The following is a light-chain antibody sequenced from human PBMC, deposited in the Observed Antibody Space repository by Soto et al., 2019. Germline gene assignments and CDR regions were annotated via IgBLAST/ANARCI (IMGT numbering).Light chain of an antibody. CDR3: QQYGDSPAT. V-gene: IGKV3-20*01. Sequence: EIVRTQSPATMSVSPGERATLSCRASQSVSSSYLAWYQQKPGQAPRLLLYGAFNRATGIPDRFSGSGSGTDCTLTISRLETEDFAVYDCQQYGDSPATFGPGTKVDIK. CDR1: QSVSSSY. J-gene: IGKJ3*01. CDR2: GAF.